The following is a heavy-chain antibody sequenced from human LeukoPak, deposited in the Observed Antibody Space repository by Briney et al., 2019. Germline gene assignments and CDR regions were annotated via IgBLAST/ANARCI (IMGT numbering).Heavy chain of an antibody. J-gene: IGHJ5*02. CDR3: TRGGHYYGGSFDP. CDR1: GASIASGSYH. Sequence: SETLSLTCAISGASIASGSYHWDWIRQPAGSRPEYIGRISAGGRTNYNPSLKSRLTISMDTSKNHVSLRLSSVTAADTALYYCTRGGHYYGGSFDPWGQGILVTVSS. CDR2: ISAGGRT. V-gene: IGHV4-61*02. D-gene: IGHD4-23*01.